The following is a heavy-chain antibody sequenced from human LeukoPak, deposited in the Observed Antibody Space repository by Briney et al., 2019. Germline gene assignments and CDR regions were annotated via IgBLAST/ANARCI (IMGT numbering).Heavy chain of an antibody. CDR1: GFTFSSYA. CDR2: ISDDGSMG. Sequence: GGSLRLSCAASGFTFSSYAMSWIRQAPGKGLAWVSAISDDGSMGHYSDSVKRRFSISRDNSKNTLYLQMDSLRAEDTALYYCAQGSYGDYGGQVQNWDRDTVVSVSS. D-gene: IGHD4-17*01. J-gene: IGHJ1*01. CDR3: AQGSYGDYGGQVQN. V-gene: IGHV3-23*01.